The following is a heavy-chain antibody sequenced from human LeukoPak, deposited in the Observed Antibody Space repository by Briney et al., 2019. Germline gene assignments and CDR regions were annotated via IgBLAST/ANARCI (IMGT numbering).Heavy chain of an antibody. CDR3: ASFSGYEYYYYGMDV. J-gene: IGHJ6*04. CDR1: GFTFSSYW. CDR2: IKQDGSEK. V-gene: IGHV3-7*03. Sequence: PGGSLRLSCAASGFTFSSYWMSWVRQAPGKGLEWVANIKQDGSEKYYVDSVKGRFTISRDNAKNSLYLQMNSLRAEDTAVYYCASFSGYEYYYYGMDVWGKGTTVTVSS. D-gene: IGHD5-12*01.